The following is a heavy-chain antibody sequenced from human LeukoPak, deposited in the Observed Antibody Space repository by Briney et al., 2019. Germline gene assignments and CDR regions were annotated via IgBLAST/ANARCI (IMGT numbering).Heavy chain of an antibody. V-gene: IGHV3-23*01. CDR2: IGGSGGNI. Sequence: PGGSLRLSCAASGFTFSTYAMSWVRQTPVKGLEWVSAIGGSGGNINYADSVKGRFTISRDNSKNTLYLQMNSLRAEDTAVYYCAKDHPREAAWGQGTLVTVSS. CDR3: AKDHPREAA. D-gene: IGHD2-15*01. CDR1: GFTFSTYA. J-gene: IGHJ5*02.